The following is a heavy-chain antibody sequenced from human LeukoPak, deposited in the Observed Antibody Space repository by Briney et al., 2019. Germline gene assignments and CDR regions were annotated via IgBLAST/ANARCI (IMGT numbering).Heavy chain of an antibody. CDR1: GYSFSTYC. J-gene: IGHJ4*02. V-gene: IGHV1-18*01. CDR2: LSDHSGNT. D-gene: IGHD3-16*01. CDR3: ARDLSSGGWALEFDY. Sequence: GDSVKVSCTISGYSFSTYCITWVRQAPGQGFQWMGWLSDHSGNTKYAENFKGITPLTTDTSATTAYIELRSVTSDDTAGYYCARDLSSGGWALEFDYWGQGSLVTVAS.